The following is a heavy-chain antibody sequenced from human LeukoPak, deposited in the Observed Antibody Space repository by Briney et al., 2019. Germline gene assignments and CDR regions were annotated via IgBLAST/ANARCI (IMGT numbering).Heavy chain of an antibody. CDR2: VSVDGRHE. CDR3: AKDNGDHAIDY. Sequence: GRSLRLSCAAAGFTFSRYAMHWVRQAPGKGLEWVAFVSVDGRHEDYGGSVEGRFSISRDNSKNTLYLQMNSLRAEDTAVYYCAKDNGDHAIDYWGRGTMVTVSS. CDR1: GFTFSRYA. J-gene: IGHJ4*02. V-gene: IGHV3-30*18. D-gene: IGHD4-17*01.